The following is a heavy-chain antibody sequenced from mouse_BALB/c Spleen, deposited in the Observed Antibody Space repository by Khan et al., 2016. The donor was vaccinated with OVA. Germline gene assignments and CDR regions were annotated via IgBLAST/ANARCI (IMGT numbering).Heavy chain of an antibody. Sequence: DLVKPGASVKLSCKASGYTFTSYWIYWIKQRPGEGLEWIGRLGPGSGSTYYNEMFKDKATLTVDTSSSTSYLQLSSLSSEDSAVYFCARSNYYGGSLYAMDYWGQGTSVTVSS. CDR1: GYTFTSYW. J-gene: IGHJ4*01. CDR2: LGPGSGST. CDR3: ARSNYYGGSLYAMDY. D-gene: IGHD1-1*01. V-gene: IGHV1S41*01.